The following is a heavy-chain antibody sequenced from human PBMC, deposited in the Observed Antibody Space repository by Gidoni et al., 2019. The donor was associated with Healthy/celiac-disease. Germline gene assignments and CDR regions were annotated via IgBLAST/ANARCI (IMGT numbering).Heavy chain of an antibody. CDR3: VGVPEKGSGDY. V-gene: IGHV4-39*01. CDR2: IYYSGST. Sequence: QLQLQESGPGLVKPSETLSLTCPVSGGSISSSSYYWGWVRQPPGKGLEWIGSIYYSGSTYYNPSLKSRVTISVDTSKNQFSLKLSSVTAADTAVYYCVGVPEKGSGDYWGQGTLVTVSS. J-gene: IGHJ4*02. D-gene: IGHD2-2*01. CDR1: GGSISSSSYY.